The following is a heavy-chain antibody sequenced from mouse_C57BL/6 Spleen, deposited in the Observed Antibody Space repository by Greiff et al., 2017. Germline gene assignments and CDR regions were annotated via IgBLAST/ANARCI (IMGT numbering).Heavy chain of an antibody. CDR1: GYTFTSYW. D-gene: IGHD1-1*01. V-gene: IGHV1-55*01. CDR3: AIDDFIYYCGSSCWSFDY. J-gene: IGHJ2*01. Sequence: QVQLQQPGAELVKPGASVKMSCKASGYTFTSYWITWVKQRPGQGLEWIGDIYPGSGSTNYNEKFKSKATLTVDTSSSTAYMQLSSLTSEDSAVYYCAIDDFIYYCGSSCWSFDYWGQVTTLTVSS. CDR2: IYPGSGST.